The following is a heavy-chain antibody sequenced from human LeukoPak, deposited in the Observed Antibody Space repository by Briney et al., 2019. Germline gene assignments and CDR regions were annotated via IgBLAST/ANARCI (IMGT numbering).Heavy chain of an antibody. Sequence: SETLSLTCTVSSGSISNYYCSWIRQPPGKGLEWIGYVYYSGSTNYNPSLKSRVTISVDTSKNQFSLKLSSVTAADTAVYYCARRWGYCSGGSCSYYFDYWGQGTLVTVSS. J-gene: IGHJ4*02. V-gene: IGHV4-59*08. CDR1: SGSISNYY. CDR2: VYYSGST. D-gene: IGHD2-15*01. CDR3: ARRWGYCSGGSCSYYFDY.